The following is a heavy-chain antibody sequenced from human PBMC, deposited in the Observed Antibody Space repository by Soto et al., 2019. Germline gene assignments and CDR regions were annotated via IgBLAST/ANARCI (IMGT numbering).Heavy chain of an antibody. D-gene: IGHD3-22*01. V-gene: IGHV3-74*01. CDR1: GFTFRSYG. CDR2: INSDGSST. CDR3: ARVHLTGDSRRRYYYYYYGMDV. J-gene: IGHJ6*02. Sequence: GGSLRLSCAASGFTFRSYGMHWVRQAPGKGLVWVSRINSDGSSTSYADSVKGRFTISRDNAKNTLYLQMNSLRAEDTAVYYCARVHLTGDSRRRYYYYYYGMDVWGQGTTVTVSS.